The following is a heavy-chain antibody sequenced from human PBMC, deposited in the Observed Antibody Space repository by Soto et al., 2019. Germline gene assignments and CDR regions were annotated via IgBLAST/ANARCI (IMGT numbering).Heavy chain of an antibody. Sequence: EVQLVESGGGLIQPGGSLRLSCAASGFTVSNTYMSWVRQAPGKGLEWVSVINSSGDTYYADSVKGRFTVYRDNSRNTLYIQANSQRVENTAVYYCARSRGTTVTTLDYWGQGTLVTVSS. D-gene: IGHD4-17*01. CDR2: INSSGDT. CDR3: ARSRGTTVTTLDY. V-gene: IGHV3-53*01. CDR1: GFTVSNTY. J-gene: IGHJ4*02.